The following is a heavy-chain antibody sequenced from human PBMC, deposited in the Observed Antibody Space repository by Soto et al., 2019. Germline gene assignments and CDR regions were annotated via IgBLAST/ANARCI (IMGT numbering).Heavy chain of an antibody. CDR1: GYTFTSYR. D-gene: IGHD5-18*01. Sequence: GSSVKGSCKAAGYTFTSYRISWVRHAPGQGLEWMGWISAYNGNTNYAQKLQGRVTMTTDTSTSTAYMELRSLRSDDTAVYYCARAMAMVALNYGLDDYWAQGTLVTVSS. V-gene: IGHV1-18*04. J-gene: IGHJ4*02. CDR3: ARAMAMVALNYGLDDY. CDR2: ISAYNGNT.